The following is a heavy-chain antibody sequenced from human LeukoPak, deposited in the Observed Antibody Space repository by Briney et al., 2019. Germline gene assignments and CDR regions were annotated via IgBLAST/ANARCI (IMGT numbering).Heavy chain of an antibody. CDR1: GFTFSSYG. J-gene: IGHJ3*02. V-gene: IGHV3-30*18. CDR3: AKETIPTVLRYFDFDAFDI. Sequence: GRSLRLSCAASGFTFSSYGMHWVRQASGKGLEWVAVVSYDGSNKYYADSVKGRFTISRDNSKNTLYLQMNSLRAEDTAVYYCAKETIPTVLRYFDFDAFDIWGQGTMVTVSS. CDR2: VSYDGSNK. D-gene: IGHD3-9*01.